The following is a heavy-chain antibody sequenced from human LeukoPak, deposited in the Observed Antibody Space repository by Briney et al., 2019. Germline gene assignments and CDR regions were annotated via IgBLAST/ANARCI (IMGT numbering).Heavy chain of an antibody. CDR3: AKGRAAMGDFDY. V-gene: IGHV3-23*01. J-gene: IGHJ4*02. CDR1: GFTFNSYA. Sequence: QPGGSLRLSCAASGFTFNSYASTWVRQAPGKGLESVSTISGSGRSTFYAGSVKGRFTISRDNSKNTLYLQMNSLRAEDTAVYYCAKGRAAMGDFDYWGQGTLVTVSS. CDR2: ISGSGRST. D-gene: IGHD5-18*01.